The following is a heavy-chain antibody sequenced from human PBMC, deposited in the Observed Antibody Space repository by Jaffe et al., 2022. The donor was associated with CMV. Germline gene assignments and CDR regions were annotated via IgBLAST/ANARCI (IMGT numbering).Heavy chain of an antibody. J-gene: IGHJ6*03. CDR3: ARVGIVVVPAAMEGGGGYYYMDV. V-gene: IGHV4-4*02. D-gene: IGHD2-2*03. CDR2: IYHSGST. Sequence: QVQLQESGPGLVKPSGTLSLTCAVSGGSISSSNWWSWVRQPPGKGLEWIGEIYHSGSTNYNPSLKSRVTISVDKSKNQFSLKLSSVTAADTAVYYCARVGIVVVPAAMEGGGGYYYMDVWGKGTTVTVSS. CDR1: GGSISSSNW.